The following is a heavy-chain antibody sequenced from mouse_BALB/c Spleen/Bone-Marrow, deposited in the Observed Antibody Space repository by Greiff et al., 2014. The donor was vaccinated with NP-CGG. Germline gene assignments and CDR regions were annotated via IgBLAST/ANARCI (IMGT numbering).Heavy chain of an antibody. CDR3: VRSGSSSGYFDY. Sequence: EVQLVESGGGLVQPGGSRKLSCAASGFTFSSFGMHWVRQAPEKGLEWVAYISSGSSTIYYGDTVMGGFTISRDNPKNTLFLQMTSLRSEDTATYYCVRSGSSSGYFDYWGQGTTLTVSS. CDR1: GFTFSSFG. CDR2: ISSGSSTI. J-gene: IGHJ2*01. D-gene: IGHD1-1*01. V-gene: IGHV5-17*02.